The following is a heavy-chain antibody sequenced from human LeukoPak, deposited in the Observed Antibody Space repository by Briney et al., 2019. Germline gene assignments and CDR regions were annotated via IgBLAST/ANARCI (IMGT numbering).Heavy chain of an antibody. CDR2: IIPIFGTA. CDR1: GGTFSSYA. Sequence: GASVKVSCKASGGTFSSYAISWVRQAPGQGLEWMGGIIPIFGTANYAQKFQGRVTITADESTSTAYMELSSLRSEDTAVYYCASSRLYYYGLGSYYNSYYYMDVWGKGTTVTVSS. V-gene: IGHV1-69*13. D-gene: IGHD3-10*01. J-gene: IGHJ6*03. CDR3: ASSRLYYYGLGSYYNSYYYMDV.